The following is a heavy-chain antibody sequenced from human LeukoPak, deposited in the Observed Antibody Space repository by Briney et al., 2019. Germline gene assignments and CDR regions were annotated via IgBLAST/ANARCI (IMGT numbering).Heavy chain of an antibody. J-gene: IGHJ4*02. CDR2: ISGSGGST. CDR1: GFTFSSYA. V-gene: IGHV3-23*01. CDR3: AKEPEDYYGSGSSPYYFDY. Sequence: PGGSLRLSCAASGFTFSSYAMSWVRQAPGKGLEWVSAISGSGGSTYYADSVKGRFTISRDSSKNTLYLQMNSLRAEDTAVYYCAKEPEDYYGSGSSPYYFDYWGQGTLVTVSS. D-gene: IGHD3-10*01.